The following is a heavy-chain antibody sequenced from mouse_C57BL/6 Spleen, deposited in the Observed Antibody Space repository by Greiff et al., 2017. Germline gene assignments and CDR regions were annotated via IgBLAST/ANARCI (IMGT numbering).Heavy chain of an antibody. Sequence: EVQLKESGAELVRPGASVKLSCTASGFNIKDDYMHWVKQRPEQGLEWIGWIDPENGDTEYASKFQGKATITADTSSNTAYLQLSSLTSEDTAVYYCTRSSYAMDYWGQGTSVTVSS. CDR1: GFNIKDDY. J-gene: IGHJ4*01. V-gene: IGHV14-4*01. D-gene: IGHD1-1*01. CDR2: IDPENGDT. CDR3: TRSSYAMDY.